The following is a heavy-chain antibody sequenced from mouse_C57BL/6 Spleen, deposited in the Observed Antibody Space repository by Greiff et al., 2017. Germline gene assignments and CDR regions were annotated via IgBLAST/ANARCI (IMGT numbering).Heavy chain of an antibody. CDR2: IDPSDSYT. J-gene: IGHJ2*01. D-gene: IGHD1-1*02. Sequence: QVQLQQPGAELVMPGASVKLSCKASGYTFTSYWMHWVKQRPGQGLEWIGEIDPSDSYTNYNQNFNGKSTLTVDKSSSTAYMQLSSLTSEDSAVYYCARKDYPYYFDYWGQGTTLTVSS. V-gene: IGHV1-69*01. CDR1: GYTFTSYW. CDR3: ARKDYPYYFDY.